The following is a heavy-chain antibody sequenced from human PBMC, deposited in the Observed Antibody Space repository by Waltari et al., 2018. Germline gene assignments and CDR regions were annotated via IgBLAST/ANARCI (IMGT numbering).Heavy chain of an antibody. J-gene: IGHJ4*02. V-gene: IGHV4-31*03. CDR2: IYYSGST. CDR3: ARGYVGFWSGYDY. CDR1: GGSISRGGYS. Sequence: QVQLQESGPGLVQPSQTRSLTCTVSGGSISRGGYSWSWIRQHPGKGLEWIEYIYYSGSTYYSPSLKSRVTISVATSKNQFSLKLSSVTAADTAVYYCARGYVGFWSGYDYWGQGTLVTVSS. D-gene: IGHD3-3*01.